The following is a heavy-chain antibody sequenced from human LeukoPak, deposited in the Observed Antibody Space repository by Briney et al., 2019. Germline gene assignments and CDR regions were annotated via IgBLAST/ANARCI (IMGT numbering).Heavy chain of an antibody. Sequence: PSETLSLTCAVSGGSISSSNWWSWVRQPPGKGLEWIGEIYHSGSTNYNPSLKSRVTISVDKSKNQFSLKLSSVTAADTAVYYCASFYGSGSRRIPVDYWGQGTLVTVSS. V-gene: IGHV4-4*02. CDR2: IYHSGST. D-gene: IGHD3-10*01. J-gene: IGHJ4*02. CDR3: ASFYGSGSRRIPVDY. CDR1: GGSISSSNW.